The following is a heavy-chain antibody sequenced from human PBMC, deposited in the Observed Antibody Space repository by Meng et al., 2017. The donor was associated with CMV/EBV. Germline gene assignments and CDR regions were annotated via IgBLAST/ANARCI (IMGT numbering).Heavy chain of an antibody. V-gene: IGHV1-18*01. J-gene: IGHJ6*02. D-gene: IGHD2-15*01. CDR2: ISAYNGNT. CDR1: GYTFTSYG. Sequence: ASVKVSCKASGYTFTSYGISWVRQAPGQGLEWMGWISAYNGNTNYAQKLQGRVTMTTDTSTSTAYMELRSLRSDDTAVYYCARQCEWGGGSCYGYYYYGMDVWGRGTTVTVSS. CDR3: ARQCEWGGGSCYGYYYYGMDV.